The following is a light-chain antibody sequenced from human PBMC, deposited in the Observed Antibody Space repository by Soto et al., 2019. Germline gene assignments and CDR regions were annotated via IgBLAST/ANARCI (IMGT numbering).Light chain of an antibody. V-gene: IGKV3-15*01. Sequence: EIVMTQSPATLSVSPGERATLSCRASQSVSSKLAWYQQKPGQAPRLLIYGASTRATGIPARFSGSGSGTEFSLTISSLQSEDFAVYYCQHYYNWPQVFGQGTKVEIK. J-gene: IGKJ1*01. CDR3: QHYYNWPQV. CDR2: GAS. CDR1: QSVSSK.